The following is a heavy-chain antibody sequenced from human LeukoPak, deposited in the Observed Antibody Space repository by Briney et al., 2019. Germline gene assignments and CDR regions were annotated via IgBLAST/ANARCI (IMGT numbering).Heavy chain of an antibody. D-gene: IGHD3-3*01. CDR2: IKQDGSVK. CDR1: GFTFRSYW. CDR3: ARNFGSQQFDY. V-gene: IGHV3-7*01. Sequence: GGSLRLSCAASGFTFRSYWIDWVRQAPGKGLEWVANIKQDGSVKNYVDSVKGRFTISRDNTKNSLYLEMNSLRGEDTAVYYCARNFGSQQFDYWGQGTLVTVSS. J-gene: IGHJ4*02.